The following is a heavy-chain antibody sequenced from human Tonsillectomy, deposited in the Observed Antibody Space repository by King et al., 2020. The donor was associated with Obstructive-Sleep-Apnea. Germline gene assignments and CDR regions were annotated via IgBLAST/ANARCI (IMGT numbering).Heavy chain of an antibody. J-gene: IGHJ2*01. Sequence: VQLQESGPGLVKPSQTLSLTCTVSGGSINSGDYSWSWIRQPPGKGLEWIGYIYYSGTTCYNPSLKTRVSMSIDTSKNHFSLRLSSVTAADTAVYYCARDRGESRGYYPDWYFDLWGRGTLVTVSS. CDR2: IYYSGTT. CDR3: ARDRGESRGYYPDWYFDL. D-gene: IGHD3-22*01. V-gene: IGHV4-30-4*01. CDR1: GGSINSGDYS.